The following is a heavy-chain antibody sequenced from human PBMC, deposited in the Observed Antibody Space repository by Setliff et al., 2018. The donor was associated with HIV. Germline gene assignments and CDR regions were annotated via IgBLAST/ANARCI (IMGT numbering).Heavy chain of an antibody. J-gene: IGHJ4*02. CDR3: ARGSLLGYFDWLFPD. CDR2: INPNSGGT. Sequence: ASVKVSCKASGYTFTCYYMHWVRQAPGQGLECMGWINPNSGGTNYAQNFQGRVTMTRDTSISTAYMELSRLRSDDTAVYYCARGSLLGYFDWLFPDWGQGTLVTVSS. D-gene: IGHD3-9*01. V-gene: IGHV1-2*02. CDR1: GYTFTCYY.